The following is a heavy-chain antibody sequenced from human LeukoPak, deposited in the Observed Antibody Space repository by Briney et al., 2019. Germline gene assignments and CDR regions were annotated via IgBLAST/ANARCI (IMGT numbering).Heavy chain of an antibody. CDR3: ASGFGYYFDY. D-gene: IGHD3-10*01. Sequence: SETLSLTCTVSGGSISGYYWSWIRQPPGKGLEWIGYIYYSGSTNYNPSLKSRVTISVDTSKNQFFLKLKSVTAADTAVYYCASGFGYYFDYWGQGTLVTVSS. CDR1: GGSISGYY. CDR2: IYYSGST. J-gene: IGHJ4*02. V-gene: IGHV4-59*01.